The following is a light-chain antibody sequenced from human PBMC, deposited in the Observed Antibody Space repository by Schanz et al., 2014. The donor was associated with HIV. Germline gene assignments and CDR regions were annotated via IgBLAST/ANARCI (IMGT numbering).Light chain of an antibody. CDR1: QSVSDRY. CDR3: QQYGSSSYT. Sequence: EIVLTQSPGTLSLSPGERATLSCRASQSVSDRYLAWYQQKPGQAPRPLIYDTSGSATGIPDRVSGSGSGTYFSLTISRLEPEDFAVYYCQQYGSSSYTFGQGTKLEIK. V-gene: IGKV3-20*01. CDR2: DTS. J-gene: IGKJ2*01.